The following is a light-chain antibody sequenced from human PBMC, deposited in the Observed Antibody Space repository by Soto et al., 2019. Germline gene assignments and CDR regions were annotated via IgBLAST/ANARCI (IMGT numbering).Light chain of an antibody. CDR1: ENIFKY. Sequence: DIQMIQSPATLSASVGDRITITCRASENIFKYVAWYQQTSGSARNLLIYAASDLESGVPSRFSGSGSGTEFSLTIDNLQPNDSATYYCQHYNTRSIAFGGGTKVDVK. V-gene: IGKV1-5*01. CDR3: QHYNTRSIA. CDR2: AAS. J-gene: IGKJ4*01.